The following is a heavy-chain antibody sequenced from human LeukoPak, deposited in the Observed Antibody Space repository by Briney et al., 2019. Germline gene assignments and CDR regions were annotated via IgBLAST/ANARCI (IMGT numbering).Heavy chain of an antibody. D-gene: IGHD2-15*01. Sequence: SETLSLTCTVSGGSISSGGYYWSWIRQHPGKGLEWIGYIYYSGSTYYNPSLKSRVTTSVDTSKNQFSLKLSSVTAADTAVYYCARGNPRLGSWFDPWGQGTLVTVSS. CDR2: IYYSGST. CDR3: ARGNPRLGSWFDP. J-gene: IGHJ5*02. CDR1: GGSISSGGYY. V-gene: IGHV4-31*03.